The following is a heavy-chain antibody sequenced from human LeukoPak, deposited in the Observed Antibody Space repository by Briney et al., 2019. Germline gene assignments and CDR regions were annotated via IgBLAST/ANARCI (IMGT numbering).Heavy chain of an antibody. Sequence: PSETLSLTCTVSGGSISSYYWSWIRQTPGKGLEWIGYIYYSGSTNFNPSLKSRVTISVDTSKNQFSLKLSSVTAADTAVYYCAKRGPYYYGSGSYYKGAQYYFDSWGQGPLVTVSS. V-gene: IGHV4-59*12. CDR1: GGSISSYY. J-gene: IGHJ4*02. CDR3: AKRGPYYYGSGSYYKGAQYYFDS. D-gene: IGHD3-10*01. CDR2: IYYSGST.